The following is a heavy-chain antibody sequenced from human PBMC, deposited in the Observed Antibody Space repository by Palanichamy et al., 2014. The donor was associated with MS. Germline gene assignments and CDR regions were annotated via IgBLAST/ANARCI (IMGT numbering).Heavy chain of an antibody. CDR3: AREIGDTSLHRMDY. CDR2: IYYSGST. V-gene: IGHV4-39*01. D-gene: IGHD3-16*01. Sequence: QLQLQESGPRTGEAFGDPCPLTCAVSGGSITSSIYYWGWIRQPPGKGLEWIGSIYYSGSTFYNPSLKSRVTISVDTSKNQFSLGLSSVTAADTAVYYCAREIGDTSLHRMDYWGQGTLVTVSS. J-gene: IGHJ4*02. CDR1: GGSITSSIYY.